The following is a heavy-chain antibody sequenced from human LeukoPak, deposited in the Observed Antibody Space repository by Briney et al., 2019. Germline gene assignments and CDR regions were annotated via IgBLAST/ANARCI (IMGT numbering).Heavy chain of an antibody. D-gene: IGHD6-19*01. J-gene: IGHJ4*02. CDR2: INPSGGST. V-gene: IGHV1-46*01. CDR3: AREGYNSGRHNFDS. CDR1: GYTFTSYY. Sequence: ASVKVSCKASGYTFTSYYIHWERQAPGQGLEWMGIINPSGGSTSYEQKFQGRVTMTRDMSTSTLYMELSSLRSEDTAVYYCAREGYNSGRHNFDSWGQGTLVTVSS.